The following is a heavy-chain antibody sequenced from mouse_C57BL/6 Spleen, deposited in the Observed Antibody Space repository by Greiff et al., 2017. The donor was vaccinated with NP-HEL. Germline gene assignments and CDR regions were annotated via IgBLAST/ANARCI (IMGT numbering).Heavy chain of an antibody. V-gene: IGHV1-15*01. CDR1: GYTFTDYE. CDR2: IDPETGGT. Sequence: QVQLKESGAELVRPGASVTLSCKASGYTFTDYEMHWVKQTPVHGLEWIGAIDPETGGTAYNQKFKGKAILTADKSSSTAYLELRSLTSEDSAVYYCTRGYGSCFAYWGQGTLVTVSA. J-gene: IGHJ3*01. D-gene: IGHD1-1*01. CDR3: TRGYGSCFAY.